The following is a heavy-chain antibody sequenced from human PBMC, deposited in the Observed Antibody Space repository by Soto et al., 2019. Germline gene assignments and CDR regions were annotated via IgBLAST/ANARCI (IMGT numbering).Heavy chain of an antibody. D-gene: IGHD3-10*01. V-gene: IGHV4-30-2*02. J-gene: IGHJ4*02. CDR3: ARSSSGSYYQQY. CDR1: GDTISTGGYS. CDR2: TYHSGNP. Sequence: SETLSLTCAVSGDTISTGGYSWAWIRQPPGKALEWIGHTYHSGNPYYNPSLKNRVTILRDTSKKQFSLKLSSVTAADTAVYYCARSSSGSYYQQYWGQGALVTVSS.